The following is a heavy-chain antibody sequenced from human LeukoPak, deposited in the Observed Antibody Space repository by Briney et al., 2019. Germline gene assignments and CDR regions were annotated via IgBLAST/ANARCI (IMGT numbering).Heavy chain of an antibody. D-gene: IGHD6-13*01. J-gene: IGHJ6*03. V-gene: IGHV3-20*04. Sequence: SGGSLRLSCAASGFTFDDYGMSWVRQAPGKGLEWVSGINWNGGSTGYADSVKGRFTISRDNAKNSLYLQMNSLRGEDTALYYCARYNSSWYYYYMDVWGKGTTVTVSS. CDR3: ARYNSSWYYYYMDV. CDR1: GFTFDDYG. CDR2: INWNGGST.